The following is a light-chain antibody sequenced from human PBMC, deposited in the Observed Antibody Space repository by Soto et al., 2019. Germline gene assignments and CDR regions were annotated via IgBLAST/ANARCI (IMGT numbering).Light chain of an antibody. J-gene: IGKJ1*01. CDR1: QSVPSTY. CDR2: GTS. Sequence: VLSQSPGRLSSSPGERATLSCRASQSVPSTYFAWYQQKSGQPPRLLISGTSNRATGIPARFSGSGSGTEFTLIISSLQSEDSAVYYCQQYNSWLWTFGQGTKVDIK. CDR3: QQYNSWLWT. V-gene: IGKV3-20*01.